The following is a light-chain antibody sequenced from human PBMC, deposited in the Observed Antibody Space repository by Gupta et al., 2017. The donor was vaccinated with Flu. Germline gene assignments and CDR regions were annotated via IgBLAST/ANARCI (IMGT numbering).Light chain of an antibody. Sequence: EIVLTQSPGTLSLSPGERATLSCRASQSVRSSYLAWYQQKPGQAPRLLIYGASSRATGIPDRFSGSGSGTDFTLTISRLEPEDFAVYYCQQDGSSMYSFGQGTKLETK. CDR3: QQDGSSMYS. V-gene: IGKV3-20*01. J-gene: IGKJ2*03. CDR1: QSVRSSY. CDR2: GAS.